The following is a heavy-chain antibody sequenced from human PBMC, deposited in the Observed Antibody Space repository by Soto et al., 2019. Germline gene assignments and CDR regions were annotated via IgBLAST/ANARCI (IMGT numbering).Heavy chain of an antibody. CDR2: ISYSSSYI. CDR1: GFSFSSYS. Sequence: GGSLRLSCAASGFSFSSYSMNWVRQAPGKGLEWVSSISYSSSYIYYADSVKGRFTISRDNAKNSLYLQMNSLRAEDTAVYYCARQYSGYSYYFDYWGQGTLVTVSS. J-gene: IGHJ4*02. CDR3: ARQYSGYSYYFDY. V-gene: IGHV3-21*01. D-gene: IGHD5-12*01.